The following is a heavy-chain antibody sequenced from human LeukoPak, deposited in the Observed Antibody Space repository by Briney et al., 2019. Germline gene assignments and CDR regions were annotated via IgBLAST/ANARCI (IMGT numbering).Heavy chain of an antibody. V-gene: IGHV4-4*07. Sequence: SETLSLTCSVSGGSTNSYYWSWLRQSGGKGLEWIGRIYSSGSTVYNPSLNSRLTMSIDTSKNQFSLTLKSVTATDTAVYYCARVKASSTSWTFDQWGQGALVTVSS. J-gene: IGHJ4*02. D-gene: IGHD2-2*01. CDR3: ARVKASSTSWTFDQ. CDR1: GGSTNSYY. CDR2: IYSSGST.